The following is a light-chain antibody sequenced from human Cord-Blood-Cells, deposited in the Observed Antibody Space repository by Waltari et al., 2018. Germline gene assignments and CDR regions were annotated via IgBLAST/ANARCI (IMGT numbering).Light chain of an antibody. V-gene: IGKV1-39*01. CDR2: AAS. CDR1: QSISSY. J-gene: IGKJ2*01. CDR3: QQSYRTPYT. Sequence: DIQMTQSPSSLSASVGDRVTITCRASQSISSYLNWYQQKPGKAPKLLIYAASSLQGGVPSRFSGSGSGTDFILTISSLQPEDFATYDGQQSYRTPYTFGQGTKLEIK.